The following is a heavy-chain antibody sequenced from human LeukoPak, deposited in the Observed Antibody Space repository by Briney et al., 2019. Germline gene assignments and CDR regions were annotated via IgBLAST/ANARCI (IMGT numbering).Heavy chain of an antibody. Sequence: GGSLRLSCAASGFTFSIYAMHWVRQAPGKGLEWVAFISSDGSNKYYADSVKGRFTISRDNSKNTLYLQMNSLRDEDTAVYYCARDIVVVPAAMIDYWGQGTLVTVSS. D-gene: IGHD2-2*01. CDR3: ARDIVVVPAAMIDY. CDR1: GFTFSIYA. J-gene: IGHJ4*02. CDR2: ISSDGSNK. V-gene: IGHV3-30-3*01.